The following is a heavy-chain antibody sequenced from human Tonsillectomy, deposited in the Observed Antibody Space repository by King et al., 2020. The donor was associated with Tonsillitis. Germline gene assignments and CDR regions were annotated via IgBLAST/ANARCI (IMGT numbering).Heavy chain of an antibody. Sequence: VQLQESGPGLVKPSETLSLTCTVSSGSVNSYYWSWIRQPPGKGLEWIGYVYYSGSTNYNPSLKSRVTISVDTSKNQFSLKLTSVTAADTAVYYCARTIDSGSADYWGQGTLVTVSS. CDR2: VYYSGST. V-gene: IGHV4-59*02. CDR1: SGSVNSYY. J-gene: IGHJ4*02. CDR3: ARTIDSGSADY. D-gene: IGHD6-19*01.